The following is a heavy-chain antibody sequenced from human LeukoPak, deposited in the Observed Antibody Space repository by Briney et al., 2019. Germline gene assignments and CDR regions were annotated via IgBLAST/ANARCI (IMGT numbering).Heavy chain of an antibody. CDR2: IYTSGST. V-gene: IGHV4-61*02. D-gene: IGHD3-22*01. CDR3: ARERGSSGYNWFDP. Sequence: PSETLSLTCTVSGGSISSGSYYWSWIRQPAGKGLEWIGRIYTSGSTNYNPSLKSRVTISVDTSKNQFSLKLSSVTAADTAVYYCARERGSSGYNWFDPWGQGTLVTVSS. J-gene: IGHJ5*02. CDR1: GGSISSGSYY.